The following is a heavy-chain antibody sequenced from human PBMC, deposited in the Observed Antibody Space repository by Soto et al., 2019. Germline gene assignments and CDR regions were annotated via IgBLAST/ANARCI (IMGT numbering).Heavy chain of an antibody. Sequence: EVQLVESGGGLVQPGGSLRLSCAASGFTFSNYWLHWVRQAPGKGLVWVSRMNSDGSDTKYADSVKGRFTISRDNAKNPLYLQMNRLRAGDTAVYYCARGCAAVAGTGCDYWGQGTLVTVS. CDR2: MNSDGSDT. CDR1: GFTFSNYW. CDR3: ARGCAAVAGTGCDY. V-gene: IGHV3-74*03. D-gene: IGHD6-19*01. J-gene: IGHJ4*02.